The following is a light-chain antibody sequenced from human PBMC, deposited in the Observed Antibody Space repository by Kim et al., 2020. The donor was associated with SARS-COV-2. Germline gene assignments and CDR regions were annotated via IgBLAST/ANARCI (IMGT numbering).Light chain of an antibody. CDR2: GKN. J-gene: IGLJ2*01. CDR1: SLRSYY. CDR3: NSRDSSGPVV. Sequence: ALGQNVRITCQGDSLRSYYASWYQQKPGQAPVLVIYGKNNRPSGIPDRFSGSSSGNTASLTITGAQAEDEADYYCNSRDSSGPVVFGGGTQLTVL. V-gene: IGLV3-19*01.